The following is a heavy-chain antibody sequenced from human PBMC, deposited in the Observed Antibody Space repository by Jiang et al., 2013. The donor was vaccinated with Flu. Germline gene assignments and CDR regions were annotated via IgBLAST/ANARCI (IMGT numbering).Heavy chain of an antibody. CDR1: GGSISSTNW. J-gene: IGHJ3*02. V-gene: IGHV4-4*02. Sequence: GSGLVKPSGTLSLTCAVSGGSISSTNWWSWVRQPPGKGLEWIGEIYHSGSTNYNPSLKSRVTISVDKSKNQFSLKLSSVTAADTAVYYCARAPSSMVRGVIITGRDAFDIWGQGTMVTVSS. CDR2: IYHSGST. D-gene: IGHD3-10*01. CDR3: ARAPSSMVRGVIITGRDAFDI.